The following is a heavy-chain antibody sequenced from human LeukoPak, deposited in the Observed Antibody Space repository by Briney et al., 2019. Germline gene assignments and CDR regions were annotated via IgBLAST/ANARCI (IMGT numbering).Heavy chain of an antibody. D-gene: IGHD6-6*01. CDR3: ARDRYSITSLFDF. CDR2: INPSGGST. Sequence: ASVNVSCEASRYTYTIYNMQWVRQAPGQGLEWMGIINPSGGSTTYAQKFQGRVTITRDTPTSTVYMVLSSLRSEDTAVYYCARDRYSITSLFDFWGQGTLVTVSS. CDR1: RYTYTIYN. J-gene: IGHJ4*02. V-gene: IGHV1-46*01.